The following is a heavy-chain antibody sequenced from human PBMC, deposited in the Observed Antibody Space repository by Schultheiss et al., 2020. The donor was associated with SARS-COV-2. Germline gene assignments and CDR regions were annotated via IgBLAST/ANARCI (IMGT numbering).Heavy chain of an antibody. CDR2: INTAGSTT. CDR1: GFTFSAYW. V-gene: IGHV3-74*01. J-gene: IGHJ4*02. CDR3: ARGEGIGVVAATWYY. Sequence: GGSLRLSCAASGFTFSAYWMHWVRQVPGKGLVWVSRINTAGSTTTYADSVKGRFTISRDNSKNTLYLQMNSLRAEDTAVYYCARGEGIGVVAATWYYWGQGTLVTVSS. D-gene: IGHD2-15*01.